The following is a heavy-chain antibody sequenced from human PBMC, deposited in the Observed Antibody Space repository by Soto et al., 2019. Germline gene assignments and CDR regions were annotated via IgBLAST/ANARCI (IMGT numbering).Heavy chain of an antibody. CDR1: GGSISSYY. D-gene: IGHD5-12*01. CDR3: ARHGVWLRSNFDY. Sequence: PSETLSLTCTVSGGSISSYYWSWIRQPPGKGLEWIGYIYYSGSTNYNPSLKSRVTISVDTSKNQFSLKLSSVTAADTAVYYCARHGVWLRSNFDYWGQGTLVTVSS. V-gene: IGHV4-59*08. J-gene: IGHJ4*02. CDR2: IYYSGST.